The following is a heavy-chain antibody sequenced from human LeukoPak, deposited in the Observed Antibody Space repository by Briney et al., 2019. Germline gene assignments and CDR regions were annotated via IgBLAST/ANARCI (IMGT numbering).Heavy chain of an antibody. J-gene: IGHJ4*02. CDR3: ARQVGDY. CDR2: ISASGSST. CDR1: GFTFSSYS. V-gene: IGHV3-21*01. Sequence: GGSLRLPCAASGFTFSSYSMNWVRQAPGKGLEWVSSISASGSSTYYAASVTGRFTISRDNGKKSLYLQMNSLRAEDTAVYYCARQVGDYWGQGTLVTVSS.